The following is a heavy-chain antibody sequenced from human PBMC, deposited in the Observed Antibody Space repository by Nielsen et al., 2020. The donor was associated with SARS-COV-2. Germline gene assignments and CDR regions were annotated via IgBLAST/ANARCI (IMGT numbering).Heavy chain of an antibody. CDR1: GYSFANYG. J-gene: IGHJ5*02. CDR2: ISYNGDT. D-gene: IGHD4-23*01. Sequence: ASVKVSCKASGYSFANYGISCVRQAPGQGLEWMGWISYNGDTNDSEKFKGRVTMTRDTFTSTGYMELRSLRFDDTAVYYCARGGGNFTPWGQGTLVTVSS. V-gene: IGHV1-18*04. CDR3: ARGGGNFTP.